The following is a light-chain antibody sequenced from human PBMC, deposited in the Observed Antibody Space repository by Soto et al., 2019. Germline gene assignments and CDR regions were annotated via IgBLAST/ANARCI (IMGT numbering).Light chain of an antibody. CDR3: QQYGGSPYT. CDR2: GVS. CDR1: QTINSG. J-gene: IGKJ2*01. V-gene: IGKV3-20*01. Sequence: IGLKLSPGAVSLSKGERATLSCRASQTINSGLAWYQHKRGQAPRLLIYGVSVRAIGIPDRFGGSGSGTDFTLTISRLEPEDFAVYFCQQYGGSPYTFGHGTK.